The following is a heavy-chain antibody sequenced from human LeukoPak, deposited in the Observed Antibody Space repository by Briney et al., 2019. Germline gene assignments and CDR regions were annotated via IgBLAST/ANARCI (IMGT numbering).Heavy chain of an antibody. CDR2: IYYSGST. Sequence: PSETLSLTCTVSGGSISSGGYYWGWIRQPPGKGLEWIGSIYYSGSTYYNPSLKSRVTISVDTSKNQFSLKLSSVTAADTAVYYCARLHGCFDYWGQGTLVTVSS. CDR1: GGSISSGGYY. CDR3: ARLHGCFDY. V-gene: IGHV4-39*01. J-gene: IGHJ4*02.